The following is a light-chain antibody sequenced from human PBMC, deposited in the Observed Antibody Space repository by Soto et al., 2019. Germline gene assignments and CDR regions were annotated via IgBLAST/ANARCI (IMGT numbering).Light chain of an antibody. V-gene: IGLV2-14*01. Sequence: QSVLTQPASVSGSPGQSVTISCTGTSSDVGGYNYVSWYQHHPGKAPKLMIYEVSNRPSGVSNRFSGSKSGNTASLTISGLQAEDVADYYCSSYTSISTYVFGTGTKVTVL. J-gene: IGLJ1*01. CDR2: EVS. CDR1: SSDVGGYNY. CDR3: SSYTSISTYV.